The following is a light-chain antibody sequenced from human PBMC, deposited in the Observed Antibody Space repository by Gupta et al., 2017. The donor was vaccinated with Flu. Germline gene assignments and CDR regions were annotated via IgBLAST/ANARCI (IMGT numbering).Light chain of an antibody. CDR1: QALSIY. V-gene: IGKV1-9*01. J-gene: IGKJ4*01. CDR3: QLLSGSPFT. Sequence: DFKLTQSPSFLSASIGDRVTITCRSSQALSIYFAWYQQKPGKAPKLLIYAASTLQSGVPSRFSGSRYGSEFTLTISSLQPEDFATYYCQLLSGSPFTVGGGTKVEI. CDR2: AAS.